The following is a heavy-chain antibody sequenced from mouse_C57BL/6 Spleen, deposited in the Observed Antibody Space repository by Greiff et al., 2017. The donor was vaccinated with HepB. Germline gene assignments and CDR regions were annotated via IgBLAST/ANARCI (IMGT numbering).Heavy chain of an antibody. CDR3: ASYGGAQARNYYAMDY. J-gene: IGHJ4*01. Sequence: QVQLQQPGAELVKPGASVKMSCKASGYTFTSYWITWVKQRPGQGLEWIGDIYPGSGSTNYNEKFKSKATLTVDTSSSTAYMQLSSLTSEDSAVYYCASYGGAQARNYYAMDYWGQGTSVTVSS. D-gene: IGHD3-2*02. CDR2: IYPGSGST. V-gene: IGHV1-55*01. CDR1: GYTFTSYW.